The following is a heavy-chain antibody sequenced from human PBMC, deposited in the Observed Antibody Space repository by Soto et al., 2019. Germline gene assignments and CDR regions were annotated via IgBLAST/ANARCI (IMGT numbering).Heavy chain of an antibody. CDR3: ARHMAAGGTGNFDS. D-gene: IGHD6-13*01. Sequence: ETLSLTCSVSGGSINSFYWSWIRQPPGKGLEWIGYVYFTGSTNYNPSLASRVAISIHPSKSQFSLKLTSVSTADTALYFCARHMAAGGTGNFDSWGQGTLVTVSS. CDR1: GGSINSFY. CDR2: VYFTGST. J-gene: IGHJ4*02. V-gene: IGHV4-59*01.